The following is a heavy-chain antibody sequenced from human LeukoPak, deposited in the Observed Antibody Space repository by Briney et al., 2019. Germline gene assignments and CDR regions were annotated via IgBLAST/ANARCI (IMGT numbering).Heavy chain of an antibody. D-gene: IGHD1-26*01. CDR2: IRSKAYGGTT. CDR3: ARPREGLYFDS. Sequence: GGSLRLSCTASGFTFGDYAMSWFRQAPGKGLEWVGFIRSKAYGGTTEYAASVKGRFTISRDDSKSIAYLQMNSLRAEDTAVYYCARPREGLYFDSWGQGTLVTVCS. V-gene: IGHV3-49*03. CDR1: GFTFGDYA. J-gene: IGHJ4*02.